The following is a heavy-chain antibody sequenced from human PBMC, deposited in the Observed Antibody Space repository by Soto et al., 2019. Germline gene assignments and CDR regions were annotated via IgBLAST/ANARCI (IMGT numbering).Heavy chain of an antibody. Sequence: QVQLVQSGAEVKKPGASVQVSCKASGYTFTSNDINWVRQATGQGLEWMGWMNPKSGNTGNAQKFQGRVTMTRNTSIGTAYVDLSSLRSEDTAVYYCARGAACDIWGQGPMVTVSS. CDR1: GYTFTSND. CDR3: ARGAACDI. CDR2: MNPKSGNT. J-gene: IGHJ3*02. V-gene: IGHV1-8*01.